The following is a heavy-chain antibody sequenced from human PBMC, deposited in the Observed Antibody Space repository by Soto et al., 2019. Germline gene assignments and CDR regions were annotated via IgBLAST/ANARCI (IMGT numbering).Heavy chain of an antibody. D-gene: IGHD6-19*01. CDR3: ARGGRAVAAPFDY. CDR2: INHSGST. Sequence: SETLSLTCAVYGGSFSGYYWSWIRQPPGKGLEWIGEINHSGSTNYNPSLKSRVTISVDTSKNQFSLKLSSVTAADTAVYYCARGGRAVAAPFDYWGQGTLVTVSS. J-gene: IGHJ4*02. CDR1: GGSFSGYY. V-gene: IGHV4-34*01.